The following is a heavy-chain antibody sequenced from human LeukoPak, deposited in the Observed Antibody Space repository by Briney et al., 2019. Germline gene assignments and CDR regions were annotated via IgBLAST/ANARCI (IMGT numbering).Heavy chain of an antibody. CDR3: AKDIRYCSGGSCDSGMDV. J-gene: IGHJ6*02. V-gene: IGHV3-9*01. CDR1: GFAFDDYA. CDR2: ISWNSGSI. D-gene: IGHD2-15*01. Sequence: GGSLRLSCAASGFAFDDYAMLWVRHAPGKGLEWVSGISWNSGSIGYADSMKGRFTISRDNAKNSLYLQMNSLRAEDTALYYCAKDIRYCSGGSCDSGMDVWGQGTTVTVSS.